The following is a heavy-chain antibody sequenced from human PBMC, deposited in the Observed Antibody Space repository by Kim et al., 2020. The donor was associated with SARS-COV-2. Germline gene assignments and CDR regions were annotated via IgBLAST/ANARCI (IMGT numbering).Heavy chain of an antibody. J-gene: IGHJ4*02. CDR2: ISSTGTFI. CDR1: GFTFSTYE. Sequence: GGSLRLSCAASGFTFSTYEMNWVRQAPGKGLEWVSYISSTGTFIYYADSVKGRFTISRDDAKNSLYLQMNSLRAEDTAVYYCARALATSTGGQGTQVTVS. CDR3: ARALATST. V-gene: IGHV3-48*03. D-gene: IGHD5-12*01.